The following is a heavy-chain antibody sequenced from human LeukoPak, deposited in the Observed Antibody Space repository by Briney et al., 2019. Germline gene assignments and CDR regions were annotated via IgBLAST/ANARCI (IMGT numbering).Heavy chain of an antibody. CDR3: AGLPGGRHLN. D-gene: IGHD2-15*01. V-gene: IGHV3-53*01. Sequence: PGGSLRLSCAASGFTVSSNYMSWVRQPPGKGLEWVSVIYGGGNTYYADSVKGRFTISRDNSKNTLYLQMNSLRAEDTAVYYCAGLPGGRHLNWGQGTLVTASS. CDR2: IYGGGNT. J-gene: IGHJ4*02. CDR1: GFTVSSNY.